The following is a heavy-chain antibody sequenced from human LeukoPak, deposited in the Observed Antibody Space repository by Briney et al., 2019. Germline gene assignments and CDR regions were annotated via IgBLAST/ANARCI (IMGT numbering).Heavy chain of an antibody. CDR3: ARGSDSLTVDTAMVAWFDP. Sequence: SETLSLTCTVSGGSISSYYWSWIRQPPGRGLEWIGYIYYSGSTNYNPSLKSRVTISVDTSKNQFSLKLSSVTAADTAVYYCARGSDSLTVDTAMVAWFDPWGQGTLVTVSS. J-gene: IGHJ5*02. D-gene: IGHD5-18*01. CDR1: GGSISSYY. CDR2: IYYSGST. V-gene: IGHV4-59*08.